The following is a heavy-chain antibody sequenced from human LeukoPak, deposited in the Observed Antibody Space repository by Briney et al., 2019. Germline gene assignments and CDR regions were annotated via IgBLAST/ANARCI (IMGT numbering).Heavy chain of an antibody. CDR1: GFIVSSNY. J-gene: IGHJ6*03. CDR3: AVDYGDHEDYSYYYYMDV. V-gene: IGHV3-53*01. CDR2: IYSGGST. D-gene: IGHD4-17*01. Sequence: GGSLRLSCAASGFIVSSNYMSWVRQAPGKGLEWVSIIYSGGSTYYADSVKGRFTISRDNSKNTLYLQMNSLRAEDTAVYYCAVDYGDHEDYSYYYYMDVWGKGTTVTVSS.